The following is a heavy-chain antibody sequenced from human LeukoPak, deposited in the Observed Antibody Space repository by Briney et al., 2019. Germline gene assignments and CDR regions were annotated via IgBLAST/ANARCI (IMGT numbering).Heavy chain of an antibody. CDR3: ASRPLVYYDGSGPDY. J-gene: IGHJ4*02. D-gene: IGHD3-22*01. V-gene: IGHV4-39*01. CDR1: GGSISSSSYY. Sequence: SETLSLTCTVSGGSISSSSYYWGWIRQPPGKGLEWIGSIYYSGSTYYNPSLKSRVTISVDTSKNQFSLKLSSVTAADTAVYYCASRPLVYYDGSGPDYWGQGTLVTVSS. CDR2: IYYSGST.